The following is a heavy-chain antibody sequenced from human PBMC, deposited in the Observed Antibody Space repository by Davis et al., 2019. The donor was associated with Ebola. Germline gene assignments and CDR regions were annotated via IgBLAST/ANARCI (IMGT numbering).Heavy chain of an antibody. Sequence: PSETLSLTCTVSGGSISSYYWSWIRQPPGKGLEWIGYIYYSGSTNYNPSLKSRVTISVDTSKNQFSLKLSSVTAADTAVYYCARASPSRGWFDPWGQGTLVIVSS. CDR3: ARASPSRGWFDP. CDR2: IYYSGST. V-gene: IGHV4-59*12. J-gene: IGHJ5*02. CDR1: GGSISSYY.